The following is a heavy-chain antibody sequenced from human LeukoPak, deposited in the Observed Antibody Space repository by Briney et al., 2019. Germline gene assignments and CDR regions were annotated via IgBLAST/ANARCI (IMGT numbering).Heavy chain of an antibody. V-gene: IGHV4-61*01. J-gene: IGHJ4*02. CDR1: GGSVSSGSYY. D-gene: IGHD5-18*01. CDR2: IYYSGST. Sequence: PSGALSLTCTVSGGSVSSGSYYWSWIRQPPGKGLEWIGYIYYSGSTNYNPSLKSRVTISVDTSKNQFSLKLSSVTAADTAVYYCARGYSYGYVGDYWGQGTLVTVSS. CDR3: ARGYSYGYVGDY.